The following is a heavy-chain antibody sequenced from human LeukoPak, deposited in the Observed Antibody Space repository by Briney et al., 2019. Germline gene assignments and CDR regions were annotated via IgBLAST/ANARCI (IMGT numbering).Heavy chain of an antibody. CDR2: ISNSGST. V-gene: IGHV4-59*12. CDR1: GGSISSYF. CDR3: ARAPDSWTPFDY. Sequence: KPSETLSLTCTVSGGSISSYFWTWIRQPPGKGLEWIGYISNSGSTNYNPSLKSRVTMSVDTSKNQFSLKLSSVTAADTAVYYCARAPDSWTPFDYWGQGTLVTVSS. J-gene: IGHJ4*02. D-gene: IGHD6-13*01.